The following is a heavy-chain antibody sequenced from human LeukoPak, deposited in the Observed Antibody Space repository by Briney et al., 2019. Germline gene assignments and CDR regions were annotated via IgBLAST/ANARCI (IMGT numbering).Heavy chain of an antibody. CDR3: ARDSVVVVTANRAPNAFDI. D-gene: IGHD2-21*02. V-gene: IGHV1-3*01. CDR2: INAGNGNT. Sequence: ASVKVSCKASGYTFTSYAMHWVRQAPGQRLEWMGWINAGNGNTKYSQKFQGRVTITRATSASTAYMELSSLRSEDTAVYYCARDSVVVVTANRAPNAFDIWGQGTMVTVSS. J-gene: IGHJ3*02. CDR1: GYTFTSYA.